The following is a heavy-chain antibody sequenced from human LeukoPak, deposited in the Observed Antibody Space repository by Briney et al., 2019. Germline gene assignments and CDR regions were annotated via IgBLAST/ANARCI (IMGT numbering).Heavy chain of an antibody. CDR3: AREVITSPRLDD. CDR1: GFTFSSYA. J-gene: IGHJ4*02. D-gene: IGHD3-16*01. CDR2: IWYDGSNK. Sequence: GGSLRLSCAASGFTFSSYAMSWVRQAPGKGLEWVAGIWYDGSNKYYADSVKGRFTISRDNSKNTLYLQMNSLRAEDTAVYYCAREVITSPRLDDSGQGTPVTVCS. V-gene: IGHV3-33*01.